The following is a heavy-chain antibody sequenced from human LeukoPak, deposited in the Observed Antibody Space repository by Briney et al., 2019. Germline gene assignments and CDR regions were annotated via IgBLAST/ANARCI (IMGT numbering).Heavy chain of an antibody. CDR3: ARSVGGSGYYPVNWYFDL. CDR1: GFTFSSYW. D-gene: IGHD3-22*01. J-gene: IGHJ2*01. CDR2: IKQDGSEK. V-gene: IGHV3-7*01. Sequence: PGGSLRLSCAASGFTFSSYWMSWVRQAPGKGLEWVANIKQDGSEKYYVDSVKGRFTISRDNAKNSLYLQINSLRAEDTAVYYCARSVGGSGYYPVNWYFDLWGRGTLVTVSS.